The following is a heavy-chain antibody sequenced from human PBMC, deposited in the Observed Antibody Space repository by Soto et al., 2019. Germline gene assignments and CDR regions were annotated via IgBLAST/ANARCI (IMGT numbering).Heavy chain of an antibody. Sequence: SETLSLTCNVSGASLAGYYWSWIRQPPGKGLEWIGRIYTSGSTNYNPSLKSRVTMSVDTSKNQFSLKLSSVTAADTAVYYCARAYCGGDCYLNWFDPWGQGTLVTVSS. J-gene: IGHJ5*02. D-gene: IGHD2-21*02. CDR1: GASLAGYY. CDR2: IYTSGST. CDR3: ARAYCGGDCYLNWFDP. V-gene: IGHV4-4*07.